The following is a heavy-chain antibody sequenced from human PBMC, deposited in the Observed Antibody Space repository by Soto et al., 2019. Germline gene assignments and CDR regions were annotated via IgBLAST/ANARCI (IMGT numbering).Heavy chain of an antibody. CDR1: GFTFSSYS. J-gene: IGHJ4*02. CDR2: ISSSSSYI. D-gene: IGHD3-9*01. CDR3: AREHVYDILTGYYNSFDY. V-gene: IGHV3-21*01. Sequence: GGSLRLSCAASGFTFSSYSMNWVRQAPGKGLEWVSSISSSSSYIYYADSVKGRFTISRDNAKNSLYLQMNSLRAEDTAVYYCAREHVYDILTGYYNSFDYWGQGTLVTVSS.